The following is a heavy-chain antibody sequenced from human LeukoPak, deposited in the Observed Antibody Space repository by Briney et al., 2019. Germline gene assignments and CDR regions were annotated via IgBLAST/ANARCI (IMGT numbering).Heavy chain of an antibody. CDR2: ISGSGGST. D-gene: IGHD4-11*01. V-gene: IGHV3-23*01. Sequence: TGGSLRLSCAASGFTFSSYAMSWVRQAPGKGLEWVSAISGSGGSTYYADSVKGRFTISRDNSKNTLYLQMNSLRAEDTAVYYCANSPTSGLQPDYWGQGTPVTVSS. CDR1: GFTFSSYA. J-gene: IGHJ4*02. CDR3: ANSPTSGLQPDY.